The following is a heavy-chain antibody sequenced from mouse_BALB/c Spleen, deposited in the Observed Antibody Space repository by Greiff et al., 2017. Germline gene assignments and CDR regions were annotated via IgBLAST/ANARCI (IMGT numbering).Heavy chain of an antibody. CDR3: TRVPLITTVVAPYAMDY. Sequence: VQLQQSGTVLARPGASVKMSCKASGYTFTSYWMHWVKQRPGQGLEWIGAIYPGNSDTSYNQKFKGKAKLTAVTSTSTAYMELSSLTNEDSAVYYCTRVPLITTVVAPYAMDYWGQGTSVTVSS. D-gene: IGHD1-1*01. J-gene: IGHJ4*01. CDR2: IYPGNSDT. V-gene: IGHV1-5*01. CDR1: GYTFTSYW.